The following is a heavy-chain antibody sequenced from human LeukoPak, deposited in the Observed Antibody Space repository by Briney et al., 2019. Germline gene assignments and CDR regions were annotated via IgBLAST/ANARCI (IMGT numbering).Heavy chain of an antibody. V-gene: IGHV4-59*08. D-gene: IGHD5-24*01. J-gene: IGHJ4*02. CDR1: GDSISSHY. Sequence: SETLSLTCTVSGDSISSHYWSWIRQPPGKGLEWIGYITYSGSTNYNPSLKSQVTVSVGTSKNQFSLKLSSVTAAGTAVYYCARHRGDGYNYDYWGQGTLVTVSS. CDR3: ARHRGDGYNYDY. CDR2: ITYSGST.